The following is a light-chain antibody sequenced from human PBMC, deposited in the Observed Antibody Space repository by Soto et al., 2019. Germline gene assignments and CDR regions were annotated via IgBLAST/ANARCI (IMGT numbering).Light chain of an antibody. V-gene: IGKV1-5*03. Sequence: DIQRSQSPSSPSRNIWDRVTITCRASQTIRSWLAWYQQIPDIAPKLLIYKASTIKSRGTSRFCGSGSGSEFTRPIRRLQPDDFGRYYCQHYYSYSEAFGQGAKVDIK. J-gene: IGKJ1*01. CDR3: QHYYSYSEA. CDR1: QTIRSW. CDR2: KAS.